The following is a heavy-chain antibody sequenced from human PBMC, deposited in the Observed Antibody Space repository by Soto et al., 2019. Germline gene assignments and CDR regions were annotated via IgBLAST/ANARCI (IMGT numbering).Heavy chain of an antibody. CDR2: IKEDGSQK. J-gene: IGHJ3*02. Sequence: PGGSLRLSCAASGFTFSNYAMHWVRQAPGKGLEWVANIKEDGSQKWYVDSVKGRFTISRDNAKNSLYLQMNSLRVEDTAVYYCARGDYYDVSGPFSDAFDIWGQGTMVTVS. CDR1: GFTFSNYA. D-gene: IGHD3-22*01. V-gene: IGHV3-7*04. CDR3: ARGDYYDVSGPFSDAFDI.